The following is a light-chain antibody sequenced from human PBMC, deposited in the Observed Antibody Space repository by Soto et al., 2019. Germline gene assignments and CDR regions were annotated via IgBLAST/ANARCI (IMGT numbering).Light chain of an antibody. V-gene: IGLV1-44*01. CDR2: NTD. J-gene: IGLJ1*01. CDR3: SAWDGSLNGDV. Sequence: QSILTQPPSASGTPGQRVTISCSGSDSTIGRHTVNWYQQLPGSAPRVLMYNTDQRPSGVPGRFSGSKSGTSASLAISGLQSEDEAEYLCSAWDGSLNGDVFGTGTKLTVL. CDR1: DSTIGRHT.